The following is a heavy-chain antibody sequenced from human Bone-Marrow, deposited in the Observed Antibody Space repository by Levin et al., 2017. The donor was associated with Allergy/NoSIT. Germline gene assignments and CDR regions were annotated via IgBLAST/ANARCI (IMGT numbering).Heavy chain of an antibody. V-gene: IGHV4-61*02. CDR1: GGSISSGSYY. CDR3: ALGGVIVNYMDV. D-gene: IGHD3-16*02. J-gene: IGHJ6*03. Sequence: SCTVSGGSISSGSYYWSWIRQPAGKGLEWIGRIYTSGSTNYNPSLKSRVTISVDTSKNQFSLKLSSVTAADTAVYYCALGGVIVNYMDVWGKGTTVTVSS. CDR2: IYTSGST.